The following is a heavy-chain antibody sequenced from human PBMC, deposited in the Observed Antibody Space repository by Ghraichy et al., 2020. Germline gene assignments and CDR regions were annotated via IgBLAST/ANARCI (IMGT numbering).Heavy chain of an antibody. CDR3: AREGGMRRAIDY. J-gene: IGHJ4*02. Sequence: SETLSLTCTVSGGSISSYYWSWIRQPPGKGLEWIGNIYYSGSTNYNPSLKSRVTISVDTSKNQFSLKLSSVTAADTAVYYCAREGGMRRAIDYWGQGTLVTVPS. D-gene: IGHD6-13*01. CDR2: IYYSGST. V-gene: IGHV4-59*01. CDR1: GGSISSYY.